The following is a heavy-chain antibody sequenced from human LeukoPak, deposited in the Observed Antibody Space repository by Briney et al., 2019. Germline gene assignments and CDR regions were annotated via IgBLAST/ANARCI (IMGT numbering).Heavy chain of an antibody. CDR3: AKEGQWELGFDY. V-gene: IGHV3-23*01. CDR1: GFAFSSYG. J-gene: IGHJ4*02. D-gene: IGHD1-26*01. CDR2: ISGSGGST. Sequence: GGSLRLSCAASGFAFSSYGMHWVRQAPGKGLEWVSAISGSGGSTYYADSVKGRFTISRDNSKNTLYLQMNSLRAEDTAVYYCAKEGQWELGFDYWGQGTLVTVSS.